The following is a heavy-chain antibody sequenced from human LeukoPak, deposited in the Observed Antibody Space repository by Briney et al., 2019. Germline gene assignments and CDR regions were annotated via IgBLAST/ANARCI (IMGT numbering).Heavy chain of an antibody. CDR3: ARVVAGYGYD. Sequence: SQTLSLTCALSRDSVSNNSAAWNWFRQSPSRGLEWLGRTYYRSKWYNDYAESVKRRITINPDTSKNQFSLQLNSVTPEDTAVYYCARVVAGYGYDWGQGTLVTVSS. CDR1: RDSVSNNSAA. J-gene: IGHJ4*02. V-gene: IGHV6-1*01. CDR2: TYYRSKWYN. D-gene: IGHD5-18*01.